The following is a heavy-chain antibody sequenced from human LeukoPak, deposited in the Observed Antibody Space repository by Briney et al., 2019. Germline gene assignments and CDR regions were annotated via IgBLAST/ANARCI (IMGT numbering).Heavy chain of an antibody. D-gene: IGHD3-22*01. V-gene: IGHV1-2*02. J-gene: IGHJ5*02. CDR2: INPNSDGT. Sequence: ASVKVSCKASGYSFIGYYLHWLRQAPGQGLEWMGWINPNSDGTNYAKKFQGRVTMTRDTSIGTAYMELSRLRSDDTAMYYCAIGYDSSGPPTLPWGQGTLVTVSS. CDR3: AIGYDSSGPPTLP. CDR1: GYSFIGYY.